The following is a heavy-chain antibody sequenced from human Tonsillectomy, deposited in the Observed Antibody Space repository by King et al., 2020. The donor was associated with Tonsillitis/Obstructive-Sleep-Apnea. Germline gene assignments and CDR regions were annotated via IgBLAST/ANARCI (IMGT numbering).Heavy chain of an antibody. V-gene: IGHV3-33*01. CDR2: IWYDGSNK. CDR3: ARDSEEEYFDY. Sequence: VQLVESGGGVVQPGRSLRLSCAASGFTFSSYGMHWVRQAPGKGLEWVAVIWYDGSNKYYADSVKGRFTISRDNSKNTLYLQMNSLRAEDTAVYYCARDSEEEYFDYWGQGTLVTVSS. J-gene: IGHJ4*02. CDR1: GFTFSSYG. D-gene: IGHD3-10*01.